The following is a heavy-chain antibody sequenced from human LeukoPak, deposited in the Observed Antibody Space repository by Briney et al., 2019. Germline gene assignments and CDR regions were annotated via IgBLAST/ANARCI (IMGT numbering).Heavy chain of an antibody. V-gene: IGHV1-46*01. CDR1: GYTFTSYY. J-gene: IGHJ6*02. CDR3: ARDAGGYSGKYGMDV. Sequence: ASVKVSFKASGYTFTSYYMHWVRQAPGQGLEWMGLISPSGGSTSYAQKFQGRVTMTRDTSTSTVYMELSSLRSEDTAVYYCARDAGGYSGKYGMDVWGQGTTVTVSS. CDR2: ISPSGGST. D-gene: IGHD5-12*01.